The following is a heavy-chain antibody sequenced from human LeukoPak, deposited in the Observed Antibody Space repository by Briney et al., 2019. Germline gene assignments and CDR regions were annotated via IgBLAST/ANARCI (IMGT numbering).Heavy chain of an antibody. CDR3: AKEMDTAMVSDYYYGMDV. Sequence: GGSLRLSCAASTFTFSNYGMHWVRQAPGKGLEWLAFIEYDGGKKYYADSVKGRFTISRDNSKNTLYLEMNSLRVEDTAVYYCAKEMDTAMVSDYYYGMDVWGQGTTVTVSS. J-gene: IGHJ6*02. V-gene: IGHV3-30*02. CDR2: IEYDGGKK. CDR1: TFTFSNYG. D-gene: IGHD5-18*01.